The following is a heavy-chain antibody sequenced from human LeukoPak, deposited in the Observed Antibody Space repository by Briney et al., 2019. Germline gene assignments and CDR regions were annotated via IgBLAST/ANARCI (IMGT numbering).Heavy chain of an antibody. J-gene: IGHJ4*02. CDR3: ARDRGELLYYFDY. D-gene: IGHD1-26*01. Sequence: SVKVSCKASGGTFSSYAISWVRQAPGQGLEWMGRIIPIFGIANYAQKFQGRVTITADKSTSTAYMELSSLRSEDTAVYYCARDRGELLYYFDYWGQGTLVTVSS. CDR1: GGTFSSYA. V-gene: IGHV1-69*04. CDR2: IIPIFGIA.